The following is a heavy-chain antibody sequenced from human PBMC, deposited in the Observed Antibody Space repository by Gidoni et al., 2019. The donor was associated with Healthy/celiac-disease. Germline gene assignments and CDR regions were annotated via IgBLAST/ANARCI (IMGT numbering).Heavy chain of an antibody. D-gene: IGHD3-3*01. V-gene: IGHV4-61*02. J-gene: IGHJ5*02. CDR3: ARDDYDFWSGYT. Sequence: QVQLQEPRPGLVQPSQTLSLTCTVPGSSISSGSYSWSWIRQPAGKGLECIVRIYTSGSTNYNPSLKSRVTISVDTSKNQFSLKLSSVTAADTAVYYCARDDYDFWSGYTWGQGTLVTVSS. CDR1: GSSISSGSYS. CDR2: IYTSGST.